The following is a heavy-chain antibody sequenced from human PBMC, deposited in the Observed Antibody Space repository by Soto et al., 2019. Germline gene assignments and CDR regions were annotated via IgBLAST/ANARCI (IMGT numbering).Heavy chain of an antibody. J-gene: IGHJ4*02. Sequence: ASVKVSCKASGYTFTCYYMHWVRQAPGQGLGWMGWINPNSGGTNYAQKFQGWVTMTRDTSISIAYMELSRLRSDDTAVYYCARGDCSGGSCYYFEYWGQGTLVTVSS. CDR1: GYTFTCYY. CDR2: INPNSGGT. D-gene: IGHD2-15*01. V-gene: IGHV1-2*04. CDR3: ARGDCSGGSCYYFEY.